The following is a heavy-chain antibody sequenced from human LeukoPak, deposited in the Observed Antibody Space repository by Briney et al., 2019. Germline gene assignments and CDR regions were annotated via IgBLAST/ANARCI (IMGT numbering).Heavy chain of an antibody. Sequence: PSETLSLTCTVSGVSISSYYWSWVRQPPGKGLEWIGYIYSSGSTNYNPSLKSRVTISVDTSKNQFSLRLSSVTAADTAVYYCVRHARVGATGGFDYWGQGTLVTVSS. CDR2: IYSSGST. CDR1: GVSISSYY. J-gene: IGHJ4*02. CDR3: VRHARVGATGGFDY. D-gene: IGHD1-26*01. V-gene: IGHV4-59*08.